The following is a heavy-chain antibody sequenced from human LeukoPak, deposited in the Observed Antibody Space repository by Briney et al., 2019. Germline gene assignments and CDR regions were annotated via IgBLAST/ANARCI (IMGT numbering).Heavy chain of an antibody. CDR2: ISTYNGNT. V-gene: IGHV1-18*04. CDR3: ARGRGPPPDGN. Sequence: ASVKVSCKASGYTFTGYYMNWVRLAPGQGLEWMGWISTYNGNTNYAQKFQGRVTMTTDTSTSTAYMELRSLRSDDTAVYYCARGRGPPPDGNWGQGTLVTVSS. D-gene: IGHD5-24*01. CDR1: GYTFTGYY. J-gene: IGHJ4*02.